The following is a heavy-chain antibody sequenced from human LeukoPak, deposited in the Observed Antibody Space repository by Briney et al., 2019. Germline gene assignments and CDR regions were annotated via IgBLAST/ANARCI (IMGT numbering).Heavy chain of an antibody. Sequence: ASVTVSCKASGGTFSSYSITWVRQPPGQGLEWMGGIMPLFNTANYAQQFQGRVTITTDESTSTAYMELSSLRFEDTAMYYCARVDRYHYYLDVWGKGTTVTVSS. CDR1: GGTFSSYS. J-gene: IGHJ6*03. CDR3: ARVDRYHYYLDV. V-gene: IGHV1-69*05. CDR2: IMPLFNTA.